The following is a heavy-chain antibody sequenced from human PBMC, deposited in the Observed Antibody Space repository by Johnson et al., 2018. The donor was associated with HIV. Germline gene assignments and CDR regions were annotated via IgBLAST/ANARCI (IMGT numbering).Heavy chain of an antibody. Sequence: QVQVVESGGGVVQPGRSLRLSCAASGFTFSSYAMHWVRQAPGKGLECVAVISYDGSNKYYADSVKGRFTISRDNSKNTLYLQMNSLRAEDTAVYYWARDGGAVEMATRIIGGAFDIWGQGTMVTVSS. V-gene: IGHV3-30-3*01. CDR1: GFTFSSYA. CDR2: ISYDGSNK. D-gene: IGHD5-24*01. CDR3: ARDGGAVEMATRIIGGAFDI. J-gene: IGHJ3*02.